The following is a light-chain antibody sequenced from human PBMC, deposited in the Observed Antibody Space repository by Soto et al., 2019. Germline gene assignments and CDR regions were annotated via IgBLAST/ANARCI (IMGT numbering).Light chain of an antibody. Sequence: EIVLTQSPATLSLSPGERATLSCRASQSVSSYLAWSQQKPGQAPRLLIYDASNRATGIPARFSGSGSGTDFTPTISSLEPEDFAVYYCQQRETFGPGTKVDIK. CDR2: DAS. CDR1: QSVSSY. CDR3: QQRET. V-gene: IGKV3-11*01. J-gene: IGKJ3*01.